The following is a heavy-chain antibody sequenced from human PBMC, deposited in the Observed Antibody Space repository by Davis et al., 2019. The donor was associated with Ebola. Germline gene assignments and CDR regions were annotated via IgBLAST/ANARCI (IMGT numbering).Heavy chain of an antibody. CDR3: ARQDTAIYYYYYGMDV. V-gene: IGHV5-10-1*01. D-gene: IGHD5-18*01. Sequence: TVSCKGSGYSFTSYWISWVRQMPGKGLEWMGRIDPSDSYTNYSPSFQGHVTISADKSISTAYLQWSSLKASDTAMYYCARQDTAIYYYYYGMDVWGQGTTVTVSS. CDR2: IDPSDSYT. J-gene: IGHJ6*02. CDR1: GYSFTSYW.